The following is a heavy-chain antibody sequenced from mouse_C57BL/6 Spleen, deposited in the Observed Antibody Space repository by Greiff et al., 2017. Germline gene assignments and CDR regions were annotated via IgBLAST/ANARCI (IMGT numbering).Heavy chain of an antibody. Sequence: EVKLVESEGGLVQPGSSMKLSCTASGFTFSDYYMAWVRQVPEKGLEWVANINYDGSSTYYLDSLKSRFIISRDNAKNILYLQMSSLKSEDTATYYCARDTYYGSSYDFYYWGQGTTLTVSS. CDR2: INYDGSST. J-gene: IGHJ2*01. D-gene: IGHD1-1*01. V-gene: IGHV5-16*01. CDR1: GFTFSDYY. CDR3: ARDTYYGSSYDFYY.